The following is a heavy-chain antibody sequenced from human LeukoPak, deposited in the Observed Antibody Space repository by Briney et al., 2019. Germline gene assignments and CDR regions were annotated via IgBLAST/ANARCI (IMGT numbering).Heavy chain of an antibody. CDR2: ISSNGGST. D-gene: IGHD3-10*01. V-gene: IGHV3-64*01. CDR3: ARGQRGSGFDY. CDR1: GFTFSSYA. Sequence: PGGSLRLSCAASGFTFSSYAMHWVCQAPGKGLEYVSAISSNGGSTYYANSVKGRFTISRDNSKNTLYLQMGSLRAEDMAVYYCARGQRGSGFDYWGQGTLVTVSS. J-gene: IGHJ4*02.